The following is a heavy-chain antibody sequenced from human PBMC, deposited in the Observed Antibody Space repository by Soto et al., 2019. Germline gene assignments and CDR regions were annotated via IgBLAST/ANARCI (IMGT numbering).Heavy chain of an antibody. V-gene: IGHV1-69*02. CDR1: GGTFSSYT. D-gene: IGHD5-12*01. CDR2: IIPILGIA. CDR3: ARAASAYDLPAY. J-gene: IGHJ4*02. Sequence: QVQLVQSGAEVKKPGSSVKVSCKASGGTFSSYTISWVRQAPGQGLEWMGRIIPILGIANYAQKFQGRVTITADKSTSTAYMELSSLRSEDTAVYYCARAASAYDLPAYWGQGTLVTVSS.